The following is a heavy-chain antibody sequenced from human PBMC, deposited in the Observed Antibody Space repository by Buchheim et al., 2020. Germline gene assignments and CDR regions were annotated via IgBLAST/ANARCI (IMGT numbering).Heavy chain of an antibody. CDR3: ARSLQSRRGGVLVPAATGDGWFDP. D-gene: IGHD2-2*01. Sequence: QVQLQQWGAGLLKPSETLSLTCAVYGGSFSGYYWSWIRQPPGKGLEWIGEINHSGSTNYNPSLKSRVTISVDTSKNQFSLKLSSVTAADTAVYYCARSLQSRRGGVLVPAATGDGWFDPWGQGTL. CDR1: GGSFSGYY. CDR2: INHSGST. V-gene: IGHV4-34*01. J-gene: IGHJ5*02.